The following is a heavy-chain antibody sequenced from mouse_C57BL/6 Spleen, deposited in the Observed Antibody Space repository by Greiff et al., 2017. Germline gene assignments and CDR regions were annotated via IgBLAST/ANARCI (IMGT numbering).Heavy chain of an antibody. Sequence: EVQRVESGGGLVKPGGSLKLSCAASGFTFSDYGMHWVRQAPEKGLEWVAYISSGSSTIYYADTVKGRFTISRDNAKNTRFLQMTSLKSEDTAMYYCARPDYYGPWWYFDVWGTGTTVTVSS. CDR2: ISSGSSTI. J-gene: IGHJ1*03. D-gene: IGHD1-2*01. V-gene: IGHV5-17*01. CDR3: ARPDYYGPWWYFDV. CDR1: GFTFSDYG.